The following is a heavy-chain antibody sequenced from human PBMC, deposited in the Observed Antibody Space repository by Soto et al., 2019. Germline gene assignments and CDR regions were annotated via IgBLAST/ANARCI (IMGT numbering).Heavy chain of an antibody. Sequence: QVQLVESGGGVVQPGRSLRLSCAASGFTFSSYAMHWVRQAPGKGLEWVAVIAYDGRNTYYADSVKGRFTISRDNSKNTLYLHMNSLRSEDTDVYYCARELERVFDYWGQGTLVTVSS. D-gene: IGHD1-1*01. J-gene: IGHJ4*02. CDR3: ARELERVFDY. CDR1: GFTFSSYA. CDR2: IAYDGRNT. V-gene: IGHV3-30*04.